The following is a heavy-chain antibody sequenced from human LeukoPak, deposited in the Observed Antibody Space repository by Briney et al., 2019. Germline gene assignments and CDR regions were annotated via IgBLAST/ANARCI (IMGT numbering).Heavy chain of an antibody. Sequence: SETLSLTCTVSGGSISSSSYYWGWIRQPPGKGLEWIGSIYYSGSTYYNPSLKSRVTISVDTSKNQFSLKLSSVTAADTAVYYCARRGGGYSYGLFDYWGQGTLVTVSS. CDR3: ARRGGGYSYGLFDY. V-gene: IGHV4-39*01. CDR1: GGSISSSSYY. CDR2: IYYSGST. D-gene: IGHD5-18*01. J-gene: IGHJ4*02.